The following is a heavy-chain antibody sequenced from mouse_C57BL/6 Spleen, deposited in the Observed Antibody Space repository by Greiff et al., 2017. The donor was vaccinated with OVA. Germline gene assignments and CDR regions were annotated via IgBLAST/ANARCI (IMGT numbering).Heavy chain of an antibody. J-gene: IGHJ4*01. Sequence: VQLQQSGPELVKPGASVKISCKASGYTFTDYNMDWVKQSHGKSLEWIGDINPNNGGTIYNQKFKGKATLTVDKSSSTGYMELRSLTSEDTAVYYDARLRYCNPYYAMDYWGQGTSVTVSS. V-gene: IGHV1-18*01. CDR3: ARLRYCNPYYAMDY. D-gene: IGHD1-1*01. CDR2: INPNNGGT. CDR1: GYTFTDYN.